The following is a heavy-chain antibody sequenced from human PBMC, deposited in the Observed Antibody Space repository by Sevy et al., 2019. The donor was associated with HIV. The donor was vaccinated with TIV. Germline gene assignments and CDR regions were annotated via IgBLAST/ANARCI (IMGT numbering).Heavy chain of an antibody. CDR1: GFTFSSYW. J-gene: IGHJ4*02. Sequence: LSLTCAASGFTFSSYWMSWVRQAPGKGLEWVATMKEDGSEKFYVDSVKGRFTISRDNAKNSLYLQMNSLRVDDTALYYCVREGLGGFSYSLDCWGQGTLVTVSS. CDR3: VREGLGGFSYSLDC. V-gene: IGHV3-7*01. D-gene: IGHD5-18*01. CDR2: MKEDGSEK.